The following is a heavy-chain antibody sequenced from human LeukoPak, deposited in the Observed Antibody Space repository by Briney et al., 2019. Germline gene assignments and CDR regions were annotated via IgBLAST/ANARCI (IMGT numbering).Heavy chain of an antibody. CDR3: ARGSADCSSTSCYVLDAFDI. D-gene: IGHD2-2*01. CDR1: GASISSSDW. Sequence: ETLSLTCVVSGASISSSDWRSWVRQAPGKGLEWVANIKQDGSEKYYVDSVKGRFTISRDNAKNSLYLQMNSLRAEDTAVYYCARGSADCSSTSCYVLDAFDIWGQGTMVTVSS. CDR2: IKQDGSEK. J-gene: IGHJ3*02. V-gene: IGHV3-7*01.